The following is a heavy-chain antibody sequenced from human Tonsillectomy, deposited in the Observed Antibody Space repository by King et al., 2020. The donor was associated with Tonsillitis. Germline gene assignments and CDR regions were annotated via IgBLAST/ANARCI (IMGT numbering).Heavy chain of an antibody. V-gene: IGHV1-18*01. CDR3: ARGGDDCSGGTCYSFDP. J-gene: IGHJ5*02. CDR2: ISASNGKT. D-gene: IGHD2-15*01. Sequence: QLVQSGAEVKKPGASVKVSCKASGYTFTRFGISWVRQAPGQGLEWMGWISASNGKTKYAEKVQGRVTMTTDTSTNTAFMELRGLTSDYTAVYYCARGGDDCSGGTCYSFDPWGQGTLVTVSS. CDR1: GYTFTRFG.